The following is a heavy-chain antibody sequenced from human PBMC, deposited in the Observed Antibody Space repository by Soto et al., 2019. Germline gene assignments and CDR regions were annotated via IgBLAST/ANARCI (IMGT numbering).Heavy chain of an antibody. J-gene: IGHJ4*02. D-gene: IGHD3-9*01. V-gene: IGHV2-5*02. CDR3: AHSPSSWEGGPYYDILTGYYFHY. CDR1: GFSLSTSGVG. CDR2: IYWDDDK. Sequence: SGPTLVNPTQTLTLTCTFSGFSLSTSGVGVGWIRQPPGKALEWLALIYWDDDKRYSPSLKSRLTITKDTSKNQVVLTMTNMDPVDTATYYCAHSPSSWEGGPYYDILTGYYFHYWGQGTLVTVSS.